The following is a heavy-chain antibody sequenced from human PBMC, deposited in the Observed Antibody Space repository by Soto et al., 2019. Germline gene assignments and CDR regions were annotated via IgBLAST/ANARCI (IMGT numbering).Heavy chain of an antibody. D-gene: IGHD6-13*01. CDR2: ISAYNGNT. CDR3: ARDLDPDFSGSWAYYYYYYMDV. CDR1: GYTFTSYG. V-gene: IGHV1-18*01. Sequence: ASVKVSCKASGYTFTSYGISWVRQAPGQGLEWMGWISAYNGNTNYAQKLQGRVTMTTDTSTSTAYMELRSLRSDDTAVYYCARDLDPDFSGSWAYYYYYYMDVWGKGTTVTVS. J-gene: IGHJ6*03.